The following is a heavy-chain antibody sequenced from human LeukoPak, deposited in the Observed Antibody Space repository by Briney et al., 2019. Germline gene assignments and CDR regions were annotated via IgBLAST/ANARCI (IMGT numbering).Heavy chain of an antibody. CDR1: GFAFSSYA. CDR2: ISGSGGST. V-gene: IGHV3-23*01. Sequence: GGSLRLSCAASGFAFSSYAMTWVRQAPGKGLEWVSLISGSGGSTYYADSVKGRFTISRDNSKNTLYLQMNSLRAEDTAVYYCAKDTRRYYYGMDVWGQGTTVTVSS. CDR3: AKDTRRYYYGMDV. J-gene: IGHJ6*02. D-gene: IGHD1-26*01.